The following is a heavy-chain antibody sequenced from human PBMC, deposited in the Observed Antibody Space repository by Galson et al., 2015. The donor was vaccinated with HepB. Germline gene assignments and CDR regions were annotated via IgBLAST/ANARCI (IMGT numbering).Heavy chain of an antibody. Sequence: SLRLSCAASGITFSNYAMTWVRQVPGKGLEWVSCINARGVRTYYADPVKGRFTIARDNSKNTLYLQMNSLRAEDTAVYYCAKDYIPVGGTNAFDIWGQGTMVTVSS. CDR1: GITFSNYA. CDR2: INARGVRT. J-gene: IGHJ3*02. D-gene: IGHD2-2*01. CDR3: AKDYIPVGGTNAFDI. V-gene: IGHV3-23*01.